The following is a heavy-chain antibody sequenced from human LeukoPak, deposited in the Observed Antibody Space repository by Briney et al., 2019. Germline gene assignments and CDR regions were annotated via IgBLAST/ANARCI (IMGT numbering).Heavy chain of an antibody. J-gene: IGHJ3*02. CDR3: AKNNYDSSGYYRFDI. CDR1: GLTFSSYA. V-gene: IGHV3-23*01. D-gene: IGHD3-22*01. Sequence: PGGSLRLSCAASGLTFSSYAMSWVRQAPGKGLEWVSAISGSGGSTYYADSVKGRFTISRDNSKNTLYLQMNSLRAEDTAVYYCAKNNYDSSGYYRFDIWGQGTMVTVSS. CDR2: ISGSGGST.